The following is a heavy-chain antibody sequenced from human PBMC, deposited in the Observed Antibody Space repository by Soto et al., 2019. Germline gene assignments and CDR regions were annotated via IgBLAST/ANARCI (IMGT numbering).Heavy chain of an antibody. CDR2: IYYSGST. CDR1: GGPISSGGYY. J-gene: IGHJ6*02. Sequence: QVQLQESGPGLVKPSQTLSLTCTVSGGPISSGGYYWSWIRQHPGKGLEWIGYIYYSGSTYYNPSLKSRVTISVDTSKNQFSLKLSSVTAADTAVYYCARDQVRVGEFNYYYGMDVWGQGTTVTVSS. CDR3: ARDQVRVGEFNYYYGMDV. V-gene: IGHV4-31*03. D-gene: IGHD3-10*01.